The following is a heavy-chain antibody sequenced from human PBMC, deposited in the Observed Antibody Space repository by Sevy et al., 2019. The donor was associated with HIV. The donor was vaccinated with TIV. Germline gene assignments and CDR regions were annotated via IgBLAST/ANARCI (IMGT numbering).Heavy chain of an antibody. CDR3: ARTEPGIAAYGMDV. CDR1: GYTFTSYD. CDR2: MNPNSDNT. J-gene: IGHJ6*02. V-gene: IGHV1-8*01. Sequence: ASVKVSCKASGYTFTSYDINWVRQATGQGLEWMGWMNPNSDNTGYAQKFQGRVTMTRNTSISTAYMELSSLRSEDTAVYYCARTEPGIAAYGMDVWGQGTTVTVSS. D-gene: IGHD6-13*01.